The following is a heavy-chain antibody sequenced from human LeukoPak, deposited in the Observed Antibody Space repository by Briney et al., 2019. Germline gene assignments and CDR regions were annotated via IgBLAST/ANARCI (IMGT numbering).Heavy chain of an antibody. CDR3: ARAMTDIVVVPAAIPRGSYGYYYYMDV. J-gene: IGHJ6*03. Sequence: GGSLRLSCAASGFTFSSYWMSWVRQAPGKGLEWVANIKQDGSEKYYVDSVKGRFTISRDNAKNSLYLQMNSLRAEDTAVYYCARAMTDIVVVPAAIPRGSYGYYYYMDVWGKGTTVTVSS. D-gene: IGHD2-2*02. CDR2: IKQDGSEK. CDR1: GFTFSSYW. V-gene: IGHV3-7*01.